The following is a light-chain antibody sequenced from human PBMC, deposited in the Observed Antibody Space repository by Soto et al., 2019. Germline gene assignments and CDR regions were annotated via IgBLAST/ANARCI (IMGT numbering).Light chain of an antibody. CDR3: CSYAGSSTSVV. CDR2: EGS. CDR1: SSDVGIYSL. V-gene: IGLV2-23*01. J-gene: IGLJ2*01. Sequence: QSALTQPASVSGSPGQSITISCTGTSSDVGIYSLVSWYQQHLGKAPKLMIYEGSKRPSGVSNRFSGSKSGNTASLTISGLQADDEADYYCCSYAGSSTSVVFGGGTKLTVL.